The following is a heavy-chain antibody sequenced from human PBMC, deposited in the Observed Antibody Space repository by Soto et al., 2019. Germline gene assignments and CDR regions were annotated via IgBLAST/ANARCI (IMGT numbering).Heavy chain of an antibody. D-gene: IGHD2-2*01. J-gene: IGHJ4*02. V-gene: IGHV3-21*04. CDR2: VSKSDYT. CDR3: AREDSIIIPAVSDF. Sequence: GGSLRLSCVVSGFTFNNYGINWVRQSPGKGLEWVSTVSKSDYTYYSDSVKGRFTISRDNAKNTVSLQMNTLRAEDTAVYYCAREDSIIIPAVSDFWGQGTLVTVSS. CDR1: GFTFNNYG.